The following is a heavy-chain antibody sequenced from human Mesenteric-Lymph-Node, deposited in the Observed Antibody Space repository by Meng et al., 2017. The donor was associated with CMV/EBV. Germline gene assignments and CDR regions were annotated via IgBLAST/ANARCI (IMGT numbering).Heavy chain of an antibody. CDR1: GYTFTSYD. CDR3: ARRSGTSGTTRWFDP. Sequence: ASVKVSCKASGYTFTSYDINWVRQATGQGLEWMGWMNPNSGNTGYAQKFQGRVTITRNTSISTAYMELSSLRSEDTAVYFCARRSGTSGTTRWFDPWGQGTLVTVSS. D-gene: IGHD1-1*01. J-gene: IGHJ5*02. CDR2: MNPNSGNT. V-gene: IGHV1-8*03.